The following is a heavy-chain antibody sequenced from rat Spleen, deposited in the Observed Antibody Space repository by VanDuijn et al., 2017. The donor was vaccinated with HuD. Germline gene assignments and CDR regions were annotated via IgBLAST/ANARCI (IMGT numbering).Heavy chain of an antibody. J-gene: IGHJ4*01. CDR2: ISYDGFTT. Sequence: EVQLVESGGGLVQPGRSLKLSCAASGFTFNNYGVAWVRQAPTKGLEWVAAISYDGFTTYFRDSVRGRFTISSDNAKTTLYLQMDSLRSEDTATYYCASLMYTPDYLGVMDVWGQGASVTVSS. CDR3: ASLMYTPDYLGVMDV. V-gene: IGHV5-29*01. D-gene: IGHD1-6*01. CDR1: GFTFNNYG.